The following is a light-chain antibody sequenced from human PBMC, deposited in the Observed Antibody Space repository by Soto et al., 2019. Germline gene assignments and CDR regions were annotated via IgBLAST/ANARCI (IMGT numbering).Light chain of an antibody. CDR2: EVT. Sequence: QSVLTQPPSASGSPGQSVTISCTGSSSDIGGYDFVSWYQQHPGKVPKLLIYEVTKRPSGVPDRFSGSKSGNTASLTVSGLLADDEADYYCCSHAGSKNYYLFGPGTKLTVL. CDR1: SSDIGGYDF. J-gene: IGLJ1*01. CDR3: CSHAGSKNYYL. V-gene: IGLV2-8*01.